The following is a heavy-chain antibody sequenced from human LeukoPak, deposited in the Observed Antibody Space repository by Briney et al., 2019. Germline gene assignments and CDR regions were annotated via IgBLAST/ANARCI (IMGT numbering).Heavy chain of an antibody. CDR3: ARISSPSYGMDV. J-gene: IGHJ6*04. CDR2: ISAYNGNT. D-gene: IGHD6-13*01. CDR1: GYTFTTYG. Sequence: ASVKVSCKASGYTFTTYGISWVRQAPGQGLEWMGWISAYNGNTNYAQKRQGRGTMTTDTSTSTAYLELRSLRSDDTAVYYCARISSPSYGMDVWGKGTTVTISS. V-gene: IGHV1-18*04.